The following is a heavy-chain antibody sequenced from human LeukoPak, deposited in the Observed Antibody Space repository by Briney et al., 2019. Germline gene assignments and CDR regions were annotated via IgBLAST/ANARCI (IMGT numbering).Heavy chain of an antibody. Sequence: GGSLRLSCAASGFIVSSNYMSWVRQAPGKGLEWVSVIYSGGTTYYADSVKGRFTLSRDNSENTLYLQMSSLRAEDTAVYYCARVYYYGSGSYESLFDYWGQGTLVTVSS. D-gene: IGHD3-10*01. V-gene: IGHV3-66*01. CDR1: GFIVSSNY. J-gene: IGHJ4*02. CDR3: ARVYYYGSGSYESLFDY. CDR2: IYSGGTT.